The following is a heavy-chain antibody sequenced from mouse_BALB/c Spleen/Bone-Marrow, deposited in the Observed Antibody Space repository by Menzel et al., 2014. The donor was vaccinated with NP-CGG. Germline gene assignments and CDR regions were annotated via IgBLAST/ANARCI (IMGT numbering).Heavy chain of an antibody. V-gene: IGHV1S130*01. J-gene: IGHJ2*01. D-gene: IGHD2-14*01. CDR2: IHPNSGNI. CDR1: GYTFTNSW. Sequence: QVQLKEPGSVLVRPGASVQLSCKASGYTFTNSWMHWAKQRPGQGLEWIGEIHPNSGNINYNEKFKGKATLTVDTSSSTAYVDLNSLTSEDSAVFYCARHHRYPYYFDYWGLGTTLTVSS. CDR3: ARHHRYPYYFDY.